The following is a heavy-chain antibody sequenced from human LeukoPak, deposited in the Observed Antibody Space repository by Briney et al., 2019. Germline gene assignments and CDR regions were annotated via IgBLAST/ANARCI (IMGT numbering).Heavy chain of an antibody. CDR3: ARYQGSREQVLDY. J-gene: IGHJ4*02. D-gene: IGHD1-26*01. CDR2: IYHSGST. Sequence: PSETLSLTCAVSGGSISSSNWWSWVRQPPGKGLEWIGEIYHSGSTNYNPSLKSRVTISVDKSKNQFSLKLSSVTAADTAAYYCARYQGSREQVLDYWGQGTLVTVSS. CDR1: GGSISSSNW. V-gene: IGHV4-4*02.